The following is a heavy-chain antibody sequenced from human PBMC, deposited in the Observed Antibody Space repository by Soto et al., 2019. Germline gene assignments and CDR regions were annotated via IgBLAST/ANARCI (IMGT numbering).Heavy chain of an antibody. D-gene: IGHD1-26*01. Sequence: EVQLVESGGGLVQPGGSLRLSCAASGFTVSSYSMNWVRQAPGKGLEWISYVSSTTNTIYYADSVKCRFTLSRDNAKNSLYIQMNSLRDEDTAVYYCSRAKYSENYRYYYYGLDVWGQGTPVTVSS. CDR2: VSSTTNTI. CDR3: SRAKYSENYRYYYYGLDV. CDR1: GFTVSSYS. V-gene: IGHV3-48*02. J-gene: IGHJ6*02.